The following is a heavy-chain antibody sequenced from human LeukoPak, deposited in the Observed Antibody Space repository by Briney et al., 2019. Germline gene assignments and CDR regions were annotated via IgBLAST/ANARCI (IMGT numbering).Heavy chain of an antibody. CDR2: ISYDGSNK. CDR3: AKVGYYYDSSGYYTDY. V-gene: IGHV3-30*18. J-gene: IGHJ4*02. Sequence: PGRSLRLSCAASGFTFSSYGMHWVRQAPGKGLEWVAVISYDGSNKYYADSVKGRFTISRDNSKNTLYLQMNSLRAEDTAVYYCAKVGYYYDSSGYYTDYWGQGTLVTVSS. D-gene: IGHD3-22*01. CDR1: GFTFSSYG.